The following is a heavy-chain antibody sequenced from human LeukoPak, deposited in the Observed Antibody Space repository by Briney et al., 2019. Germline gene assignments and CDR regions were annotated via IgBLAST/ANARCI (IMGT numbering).Heavy chain of an antibody. V-gene: IGHV3-23*01. CDR3: AKGGDSYGYDFSDY. CDR1: GFTFSSYG. J-gene: IGHJ4*02. CDR2: ISGSGGST. Sequence: GGTLRLSCAASGFTFSSYGMSWVRQDPGKGLEWVSAISGSGGSTYYADSVKGRFTISRDNSKNTLYLQMNSLRAEDTAVYYCAKGGDSYGYDFSDYWGQGTLVTVSS. D-gene: IGHD5-18*01.